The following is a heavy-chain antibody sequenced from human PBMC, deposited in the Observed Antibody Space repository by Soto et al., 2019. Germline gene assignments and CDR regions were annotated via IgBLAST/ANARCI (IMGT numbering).Heavy chain of an antibody. J-gene: IGHJ4*02. CDR1: GFTFSSYA. Sequence: GSLRLSCAASGFTFSSYAMSWVRQAPGKGLEWVSAISGSGYSTYYADSVKGRFTISRDNSKNTLYLQMNSLRAEDTAVYYCAKATQARPVAGISHFDYGGQGTLVTVSS. CDR3: AKATQARPVAGISHFDY. V-gene: IGHV3-23*01. CDR2: ISGSGYST. D-gene: IGHD6-19*01.